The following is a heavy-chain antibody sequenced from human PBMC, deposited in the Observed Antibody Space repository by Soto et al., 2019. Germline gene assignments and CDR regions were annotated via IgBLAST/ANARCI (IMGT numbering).Heavy chain of an antibody. CDR1: GGSISSYY. J-gene: IGHJ4*02. CDR3: ARVGGYSYGYYYFDY. Sequence: PSETLSLTCTVSGGSISSYYWSWIRQPPGKGLEWIGCTYYSGSTNYNPSLKSRVTISVDTSKNQFSLKLSSVTAADTAVYYCARVGGYSYGYYYFDYWGQGTLVTVSS. V-gene: IGHV4-59*01. D-gene: IGHD5-18*01. CDR2: TYYSGST.